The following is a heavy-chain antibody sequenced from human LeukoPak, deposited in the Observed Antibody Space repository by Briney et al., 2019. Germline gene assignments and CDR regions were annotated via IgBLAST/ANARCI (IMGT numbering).Heavy chain of an antibody. CDR1: GYTFTDYY. CDR3: ARDELYNGYYSVKYHYNGMDV. V-gene: IGHV1-2*06. Sequence: ASVKVSCKASGYTFTDYYVHWVRQAPGQGLEWMGRINAKSGDTNAAQRFQGRVTMTRVTSITTAYLELSRLRSDDTAVYYCARDELYNGYYSVKYHYNGMDVWGQGTTVTVSS. J-gene: IGHJ6*02. CDR2: INAKSGDT. D-gene: IGHD3-3*01.